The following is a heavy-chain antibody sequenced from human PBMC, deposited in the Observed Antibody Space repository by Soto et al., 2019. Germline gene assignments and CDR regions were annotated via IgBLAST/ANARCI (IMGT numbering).Heavy chain of an antibody. CDR1: GFPFSTYS. Sequence: PGGSLRLSCAASGFPFSTYSMNWVRQAPGKGLEWVSYISGSGTTMFYAGSVKGRFTISRDNAKNSLYLQLNSLRAEDTAVYYCASQHTSTWPNWFDPWGQETLVTVSS. V-gene: IGHV3-48*01. D-gene: IGHD2-2*01. J-gene: IGHJ5*02. CDR2: ISGSGTTM. CDR3: ASQHTSTWPNWFDP.